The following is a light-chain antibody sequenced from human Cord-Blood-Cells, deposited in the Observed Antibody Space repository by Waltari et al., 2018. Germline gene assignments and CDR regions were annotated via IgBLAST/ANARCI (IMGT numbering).Light chain of an antibody. CDR1: QSVLYSSHNKNY. J-gene: IGKJ3*01. CDR2: WAS. V-gene: IGKV4-1*01. CDR3: QQYYSTPFT. Sequence: DIVMTKSPDSLAVSLGERATINCKSSQSVLYSSHNKNYLAWYQQKPGQPPKLLIYWASTRESGVPDRFSGSGSGTDFTLTISSLQAEDVAVYYCQQYYSTPFTFGPGTKVDIK.